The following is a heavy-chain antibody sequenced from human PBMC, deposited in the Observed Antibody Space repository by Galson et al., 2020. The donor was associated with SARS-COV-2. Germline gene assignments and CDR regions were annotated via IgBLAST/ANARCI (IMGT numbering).Heavy chain of an antibody. J-gene: IGHJ4*02. CDR1: GFTFSSYA. V-gene: IGHV3-30-3*01. Sequence: GGSLRLSCAASGFTFSSYAMHWDRQAPGKGLEWVAVISYDGSNKYYADSVKGRFTISRDNSKNTLYLQMNSLRAEDTAVYYCARGFSGSYRTAFDYWGQGTLVTVSS. CDR3: ARGFSGSYRTAFDY. CDR2: ISYDGSNK. D-gene: IGHD1-26*01.